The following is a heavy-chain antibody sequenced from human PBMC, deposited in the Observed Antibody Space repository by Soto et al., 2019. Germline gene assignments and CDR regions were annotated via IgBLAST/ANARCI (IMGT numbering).Heavy chain of an antibody. D-gene: IGHD2-2*02. J-gene: IGHJ4*01. V-gene: IGHV4-59*08. Sequence: ETLSLTCAVYGGSFSGYYWSWIRQPPGKGLEWIGYISDSGSTNYNPSLKSRVTISVDMSRNQFSLKLNSLIAADTAVYYCARLSSGGCYTMAYWGQGTLVTVSS. CDR2: ISDSGST. CDR3: ARLSSGGCYTMAY. CDR1: GGSFSGYY.